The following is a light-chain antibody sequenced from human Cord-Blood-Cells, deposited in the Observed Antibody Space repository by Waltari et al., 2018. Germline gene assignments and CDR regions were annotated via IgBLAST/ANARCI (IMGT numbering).Light chain of an antibody. CDR3: QKYNNWPRT. CDR1: QSVSSN. Sequence: EIVMTQSPATLSVSPGERATLSCRASQSVSSNLAWYQQKPGQAPRLLIYVASARTTRIPARFSASASGTEFHLTISSLQSEVFAVYYCQKYNNWPRTFRPGTKVDIK. J-gene: IGKJ3*01. CDR2: VAS. V-gene: IGKV3-15*01.